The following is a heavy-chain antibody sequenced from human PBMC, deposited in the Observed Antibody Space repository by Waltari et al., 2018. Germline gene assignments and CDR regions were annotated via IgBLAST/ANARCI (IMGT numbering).Heavy chain of an antibody. CDR3: ARDLTAIRAFDY. CDR2: IHTGGGYT. D-gene: IGHD2-21*02. V-gene: IGHV3-11*06. Sequence: QVQLVESGGGLVKHGGSLRLSCVASGCAFRGFHMNWVGQAPGKGLQWVSFIHTGGGYTNYADSVKGRFTISRDDAKNSVYLQMNSLSADDTAVYFCARDLTAIRAFDYWGHGILVTVSS. CDR1: GCAFRGFH. J-gene: IGHJ4*01.